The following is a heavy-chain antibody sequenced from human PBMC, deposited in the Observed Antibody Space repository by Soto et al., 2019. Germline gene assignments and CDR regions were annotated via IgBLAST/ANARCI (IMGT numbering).Heavy chain of an antibody. J-gene: IGHJ4*02. D-gene: IGHD4-4*01. CDR2: INHSGST. V-gene: IGHV4-34*01. Sequence: ASETLSLTCAVYGGSFSGYYWSWIRTPPGKGLEWIGEINHSGSTNYNPSLKSRVTISVDTSKNQFSLKLSSVTAADTAVYYCARGGLHDYSNITQNDDWGQGTLVTVSS. CDR1: GGSFSGYY. CDR3: ARGGLHDYSNITQNDD.